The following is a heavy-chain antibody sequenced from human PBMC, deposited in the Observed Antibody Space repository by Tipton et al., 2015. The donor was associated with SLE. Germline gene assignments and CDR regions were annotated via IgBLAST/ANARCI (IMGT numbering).Heavy chain of an antibody. V-gene: IGHV4-59*01. CDR1: GTSISGYY. CDR2: ISYSGNT. CDR3: AAGGDHLSYFDP. Sequence: TLSLTCTVSGTSISGYYWNWIRQSPGRGLEWVGYISYSGNTNYNPSLKRRVTISVDTSKTHFSLNLGSVTAADTAVYYCAAGGDHLSYFDPWGQGTLVTVSS. J-gene: IGHJ5*02. D-gene: IGHD3-16*01.